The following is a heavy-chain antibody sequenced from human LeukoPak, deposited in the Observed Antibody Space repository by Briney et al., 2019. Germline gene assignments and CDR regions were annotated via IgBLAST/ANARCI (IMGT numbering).Heavy chain of an antibody. V-gene: IGHV3-23*01. J-gene: IGHJ6*03. CDR3: AKDSSSYDWGYMDV. D-gene: IGHD3-22*01. CDR1: GFTFSTYA. Sequence: GGSLRLSCAASGFTFSTYAMSWVRQAPGKGLEWVSLIGGSDGRTRYADSVKGRFTISRDNSKNTLYLEMNSLRAEDTAVYYCAKDSSSYDWGYMDVWGKGTAVTISS. CDR2: IGGSDGRT.